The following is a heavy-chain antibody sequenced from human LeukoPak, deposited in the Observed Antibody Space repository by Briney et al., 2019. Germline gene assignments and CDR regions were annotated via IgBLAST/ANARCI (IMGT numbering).Heavy chain of an antibody. CDR3: TTDVIVVVPAADLDWFDP. J-gene: IGHJ5*02. D-gene: IGHD2-2*01. Sequence: GGSLRLSCAASGLPFSRAWMSWVRQAPGKGLGEVGRIKSKSDGGPTDYAAPVKGRFTISRDDSKNTLYLQMNSLKTEDTAVYYCTTDVIVVVPAADLDWFDPWGQGTLVTVSS. V-gene: IGHV3-15*01. CDR2: IKSKSDGGPT. CDR1: GLPFSRAW.